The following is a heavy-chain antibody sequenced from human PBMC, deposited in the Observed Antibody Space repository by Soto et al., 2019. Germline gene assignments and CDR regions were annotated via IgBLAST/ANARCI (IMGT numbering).Heavy chain of an antibody. D-gene: IGHD3-3*01. V-gene: IGHV1-69*13. CDR3: AKEGDLHDFWSGYGLDV. Sequence: SVKVSCKTSGGTLSSYAISWVRQAPGQGLEWMGGIIPIFGTANYAQKFEGRVTITADESTRTAYMELSSLRAEDTAAYYCAKEGDLHDFWSGYGLDVWGQGTTVTGSS. CDR2: IIPIFGTA. J-gene: IGHJ6*02. CDR1: GGTLSSYA.